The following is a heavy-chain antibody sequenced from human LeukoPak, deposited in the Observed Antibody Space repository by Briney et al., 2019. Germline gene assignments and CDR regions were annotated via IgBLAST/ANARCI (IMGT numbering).Heavy chain of an antibody. CDR2: TYYSGST. D-gene: IGHD3-22*01. Sequence: SETLSLTCTVSGGSISSYYWSWIRQPPGKGLEWIGYTYYSGSTNYNPSLKSRVTISVDTSKNQFSLKLSSVTAADTAVYYCARDGLDSSGYAFDIWGQGTMVTVSS. CDR3: ARDGLDSSGYAFDI. CDR1: GGSISSYY. J-gene: IGHJ3*02. V-gene: IGHV4-59*01.